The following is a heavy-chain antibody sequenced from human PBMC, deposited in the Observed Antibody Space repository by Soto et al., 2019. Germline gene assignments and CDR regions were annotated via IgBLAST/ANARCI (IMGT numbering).Heavy chain of an antibody. CDR1: GDSISSYY. CDR3: ARGVATIGP. CDR2: IYYSGST. Sequence: XTLSLTCSFSGDSISSYYWSWIRQPPGKGLGWIGYIYYSGSTNYNPSFKSRVTISVDTPKNQFSLKMTSVTAADTAVYYCARGVATIGPWGQGTLVTVSS. J-gene: IGHJ5*02. V-gene: IGHV4-59*01. D-gene: IGHD5-12*01.